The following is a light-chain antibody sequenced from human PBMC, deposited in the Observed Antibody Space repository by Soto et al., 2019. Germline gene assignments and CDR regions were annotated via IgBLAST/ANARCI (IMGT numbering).Light chain of an antibody. V-gene: IGKV1-9*01. J-gene: IGKJ2*01. CDR1: QDINKF. CDR3: QQLKTYPYT. CDR2: SAS. Sequence: IQLTQSPSSLSASVGDRVTLTCRASQDINKFLAWFQQTPGKAPKLLVYSASTLHSGAPSRFSGSGSGTDFALTISSLQPEDFATYYCQQLKTYPYTFGQGTRLDIK.